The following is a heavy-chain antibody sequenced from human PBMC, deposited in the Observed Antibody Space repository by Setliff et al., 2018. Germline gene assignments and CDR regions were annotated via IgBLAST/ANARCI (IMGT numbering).Heavy chain of an antibody. Sequence: GASVKVSCKASGGTFRTDGFNWVRQAPGQGLEWMGRVIPVFGTAKYAQKFQGRVTITADESTSTAYTELSTLRSEDTAVYYCARDTRDKYDSSGYYLSLDSWGQGSLVTVSS. V-gene: IGHV1-69*13. CDR2: VIPVFGTA. CDR3: ARDTRDKYDSSGYYLSLDS. CDR1: GGTFRTDG. J-gene: IGHJ4*02. D-gene: IGHD3-22*01.